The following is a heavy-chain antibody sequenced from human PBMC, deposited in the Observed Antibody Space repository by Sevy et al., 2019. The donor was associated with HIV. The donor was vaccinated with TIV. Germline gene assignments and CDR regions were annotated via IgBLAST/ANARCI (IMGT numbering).Heavy chain of an antibody. Sequence: GGSLRLSCAASGFTFSSAWMSWVRQAPGKGLEWVGRIQSKTDGGTTDYAASVKGRFTISRDDSVNTLYLQMNSLTTDDTAVYYCTTDTSTEYFDWLLDFDYWGQGTLVTVSS. V-gene: IGHV3-15*01. CDR3: TTDTSTEYFDWLLDFDY. D-gene: IGHD3-9*01. CDR2: IQSKTDGGTT. J-gene: IGHJ4*02. CDR1: GFTFSSAW.